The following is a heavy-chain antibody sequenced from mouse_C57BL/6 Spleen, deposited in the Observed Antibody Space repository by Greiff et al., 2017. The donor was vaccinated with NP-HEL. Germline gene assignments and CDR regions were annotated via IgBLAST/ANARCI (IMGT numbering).Heavy chain of an antibody. D-gene: IGHD2-1*01. Sequence: QVQLQQSGAELVRPGASVTLSCKASGYTFTDYEMHWVKQTPVHGLEWIGAIDPETGGTAYNQKFKGKAILTADKSSSTAYMELRSLTSEDSAVYYCTHYGNYTWFAYWGQGTLVTVSA. CDR2: IDPETGGT. J-gene: IGHJ3*01. CDR1: GYTFTDYE. V-gene: IGHV1-15*01. CDR3: THYGNYTWFAY.